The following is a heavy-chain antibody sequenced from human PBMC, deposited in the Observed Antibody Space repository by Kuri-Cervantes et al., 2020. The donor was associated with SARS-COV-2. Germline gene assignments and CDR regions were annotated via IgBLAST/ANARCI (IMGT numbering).Heavy chain of an antibody. CDR1: GGSISGGSYY. V-gene: IGHV4-39*07. CDR3: ARNPIWHSGWYPPDY. CDR2: IYYSGST. J-gene: IGHJ4*02. D-gene: IGHD6-19*01. Sequence: SETLSLTCTVSGGSISGGSYYWGWIRQPPGKGLEWIGSIYYSGSTYYNPSLKSRVTISVDTSKNQFSLKLSSVTAADTAVYYCARNPIWHSGWYPPDYWGQGTLVTVSS.